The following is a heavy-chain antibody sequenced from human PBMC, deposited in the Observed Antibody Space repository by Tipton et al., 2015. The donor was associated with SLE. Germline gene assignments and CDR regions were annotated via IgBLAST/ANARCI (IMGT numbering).Heavy chain of an antibody. CDR2: IYYSGST. CDR3: ARRRGTAAPFFGY. J-gene: IGHJ4*02. CDR1: GGSISIRYYY. D-gene: IGHD6-6*01. Sequence: GLVKPSETLSLNCTVSGGSISIRYYYWVWIRQSPGKGLEWIGSIYYSGSTNYNPSLKSRVTISVDTSKNQFSLNLSSVTAADTAVYFCARRRGTAAPFFGYWGQGTLVTVSS. V-gene: IGHV4-39*07.